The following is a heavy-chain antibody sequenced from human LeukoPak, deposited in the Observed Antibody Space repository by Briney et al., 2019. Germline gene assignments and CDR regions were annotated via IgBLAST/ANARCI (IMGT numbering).Heavy chain of an antibody. J-gene: IGHJ4*02. Sequence: PGGSLRLSCAAPGFTFSSYGMHWVRQAPGKGLEWVAFIRYDGSNKYYADSVKGRFTISRDNSKNTLYLQMNSLRAEDTAVYYCAKEGWLQLDYWGQGTLVTVSS. CDR2: IRYDGSNK. CDR3: AKEGWLQLDY. V-gene: IGHV3-30*02. CDR1: GFTFSSYG. D-gene: IGHD5-24*01.